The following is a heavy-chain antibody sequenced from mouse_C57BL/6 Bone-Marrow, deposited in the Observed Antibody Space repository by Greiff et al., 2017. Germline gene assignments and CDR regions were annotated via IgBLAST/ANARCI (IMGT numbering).Heavy chain of an antibody. CDR2: ISYDGSN. CDR1: GYSITSGYY. J-gene: IGHJ3*01. D-gene: IGHD1-1*01. V-gene: IGHV3-6*01. CDR3: ARDKVYYGSSWFAY. Sequence: EVQLKESGPGLVKPSQSLSLTCSVTGYSITSGYYWNWIRQFPGNKLEWMGYISYDGSNNYNPSLKNRISITRDTSKNQFFLKLNSVTTEDTATYYCARDKVYYGSSWFAYWGQGTLVTVSA.